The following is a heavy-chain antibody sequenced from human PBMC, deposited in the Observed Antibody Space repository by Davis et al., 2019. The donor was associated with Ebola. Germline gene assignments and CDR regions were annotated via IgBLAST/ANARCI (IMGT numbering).Heavy chain of an antibody. Sequence: ASVKVSCKASGYTFTSYAMHWVRQAPGQRLEWMGWINAGNGNTKYSQKFQGRVTITRDTSASTAYMELSSLRSEDTAVYYCARDSIVVVPAAIIIPGYGMDVWGQGTTVTVSS. V-gene: IGHV1-3*01. CDR2: INAGNGNT. CDR3: ARDSIVVVPAAIIIPGYGMDV. D-gene: IGHD2-2*02. J-gene: IGHJ6*02. CDR1: GYTFTSYA.